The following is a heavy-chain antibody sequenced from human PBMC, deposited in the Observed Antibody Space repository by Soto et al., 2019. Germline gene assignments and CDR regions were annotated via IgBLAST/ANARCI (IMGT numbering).Heavy chain of an antibody. CDR2: INVYNGNT. J-gene: IGHJ5*02. Sequence: ASVKVSCKASGYTFTSYGIDWVRQAPGQGLEWMGWINVYNGNTKYAQKVQGRVTMTTDTSTSTAYMELRSLRSDDTAVYYCARGVGSGSYYNQYNWFDPWGQGTLVTVSS. D-gene: IGHD3-10*01. CDR3: ARGVGSGSYYNQYNWFDP. V-gene: IGHV1-18*01. CDR1: GYTFTSYG.